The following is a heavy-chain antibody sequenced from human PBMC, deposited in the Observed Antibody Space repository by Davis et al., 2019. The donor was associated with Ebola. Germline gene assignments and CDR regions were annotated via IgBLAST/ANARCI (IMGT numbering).Heavy chain of an antibody. Sequence: ASVKVSCKASGGTFSSYAISWVRQAPGQGLEWVGRINPNTGGTLYARNFEGRVTMTRDTSINTAYMELRRLRSDDTAVYFCARELSSYGDYAWAFWGQGTLVTVSS. CDR3: ARELSSYGDYAWAF. CDR1: GGTFSSYA. D-gene: IGHD4-17*01. J-gene: IGHJ4*02. V-gene: IGHV1-2*06. CDR2: INPNTGGT.